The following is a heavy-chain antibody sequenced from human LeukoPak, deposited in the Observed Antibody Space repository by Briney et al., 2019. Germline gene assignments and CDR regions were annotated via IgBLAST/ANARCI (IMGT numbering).Heavy chain of an antibody. J-gene: IGHJ4*02. Sequence: PGGSLRLSCAASGFTFSSYGMHWVRQAPGKGLESVAVISYDGSNKYYADSVKGRFTISRDNSKNTLYLQMNSLRAEDTAVYYCARDSYRIAAAGTCSLGYWGQGTLVTVSS. V-gene: IGHV3-30*03. CDR3: ARDSYRIAAAGTCSLGY. CDR1: GFTFSSYG. D-gene: IGHD6-13*01. CDR2: ISYDGSNK.